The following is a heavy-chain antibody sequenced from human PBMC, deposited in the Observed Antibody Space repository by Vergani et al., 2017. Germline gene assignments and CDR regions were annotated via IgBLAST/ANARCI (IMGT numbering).Heavy chain of an antibody. D-gene: IGHD6-13*01. V-gene: IGHV4-61*10. CDR3: ARALRAGYFDY. J-gene: IGHJ4*02. CDR1: GGSVSSGSYY. Sequence: QVQLQESGPGLVKPSETLSLTCTVSGGSVSSGSYYWSWIRQPAGKGLEWIGYIYYSGSTNYNPDLKSRCTISVDTSKNHFSLKLSSVTAADTAVYYCARALRAGYFDYWGQGTLVTVSS. CDR2: IYYSGST.